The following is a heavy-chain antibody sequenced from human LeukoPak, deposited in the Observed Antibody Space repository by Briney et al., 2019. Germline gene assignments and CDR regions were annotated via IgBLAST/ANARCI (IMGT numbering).Heavy chain of an antibody. CDR1: GGSISGNY. CDR3: ARQYASGSYNY. CDR2: IHYGGST. V-gene: IGHV4-59*08. D-gene: IGHD3-10*01. J-gene: IGHJ4*02. Sequence: SETLSLTCSVSGGSISGNYWSWLRQPPGKGLEWIGYIHYGGSTDYNPSLKSRVTMSVDTSKNQFSLKLSSVTAADTAVYYCARQYASGSYNYWGQGTLVTVSS.